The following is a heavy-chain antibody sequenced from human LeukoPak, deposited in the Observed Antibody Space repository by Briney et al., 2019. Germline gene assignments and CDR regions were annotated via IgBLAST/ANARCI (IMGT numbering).Heavy chain of an antibody. V-gene: IGHV3-23*01. J-gene: IGHJ3*02. CDR1: GFIFPNYV. CDR2: ISGSGGNT. CDR3: ANEYSKGDI. Sequence: GGSLRLSCAASGFIFPNYVMSWVRQAPGKGLEWVSAISGSGGNTYYADSVKGRFTISRDNSKNTLYLQKNSLRAEDAAVYYCANEYSKGDIWGQGTMVTVSS. D-gene: IGHD4-11*01.